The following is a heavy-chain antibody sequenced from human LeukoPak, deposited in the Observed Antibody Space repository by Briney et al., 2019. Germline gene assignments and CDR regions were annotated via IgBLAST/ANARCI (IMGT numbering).Heavy chain of an antibody. J-gene: IGHJ4*02. D-gene: IGHD4-23*01. V-gene: IGHV4-34*01. CDR3: ARVRFRGKDDY. CDR2: INHSGIT. Sequence: SKTLSLTCAVYGGSFSGYDWGWIRQPPGKGLEWIGEINHSGITNYNPSFESRVTISVDASKNQFSLKLTSMTAADTAVYYCARVRFRGKDDYWGQGILVTVSS. CDR1: GGSFSGYD.